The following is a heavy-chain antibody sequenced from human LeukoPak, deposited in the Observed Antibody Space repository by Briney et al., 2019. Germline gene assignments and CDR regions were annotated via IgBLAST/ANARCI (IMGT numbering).Heavy chain of an antibody. D-gene: IGHD3-22*01. CDR3: TTDPDYYDSSGYYG. CDR1: GFTFSNAW. Sequence: GGSLRLSCAASGFTFSNAWMSWVRQAPGKGLEWVGRIKSKTDGGTTDYAAPVKGRFTISRDDSKNTLYLQMSSLKTEDTAVYYCTTDPDYYDSSGYYGWGQGTLVTVSS. J-gene: IGHJ4*02. V-gene: IGHV3-15*01. CDR2: IKSKTDGGTT.